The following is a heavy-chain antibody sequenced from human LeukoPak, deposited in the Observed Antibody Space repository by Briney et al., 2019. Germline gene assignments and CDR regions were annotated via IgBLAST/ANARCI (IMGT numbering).Heavy chain of an antibody. D-gene: IGHD2-15*01. CDR1: GFTLSSYA. V-gene: IGHV3-23*01. Sequence: GGSLRLSCTASGFTLSSYAMSWVRQAPGKGLEWVSLISGNAGSTYYADSVKGRFTISRDNAKNSLYLQMNSLRAEDTAVYYCASNYCSGGSCYSESNYWGQGTLVTVSS. CDR2: ISGNAGST. J-gene: IGHJ4*02. CDR3: ASNYCSGGSCYSESNY.